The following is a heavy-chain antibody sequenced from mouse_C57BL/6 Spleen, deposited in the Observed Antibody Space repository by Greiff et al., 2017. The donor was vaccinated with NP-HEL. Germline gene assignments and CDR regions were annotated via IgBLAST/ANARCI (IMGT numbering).Heavy chain of an antibody. CDR1: GFNIKNTY. CDR2: IDPANGNT. Sequence: VQLQQSVAELVRPGASVKLSCTASGFNIKNTYMHWVKQRPEQGLEWIGRIDPANGNTKYVPKFQGKAIITADTSSTTAYLQLSSLTSYDTAIYYCASGGYYGIIPWVAYWGQGTLVTVSA. J-gene: IGHJ3*01. D-gene: IGHD1-1*01. V-gene: IGHV14-3*01. CDR3: ASGGYYGIIPWVAY.